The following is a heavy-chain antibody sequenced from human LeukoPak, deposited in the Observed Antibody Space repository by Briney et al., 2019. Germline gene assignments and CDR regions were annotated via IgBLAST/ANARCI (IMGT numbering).Heavy chain of an antibody. CDR3: ARDKAYYDSSGYYGRFDP. J-gene: IGHJ5*02. D-gene: IGHD3-22*01. Sequence: SGTLSLTCAVSGGSISSSNWWSWVRQPPGKGLEWIGEIYHSGSTNYNPSLKSRVTISVDTPKNQFSLKLSSVTAADTAVYYCARDKAYYDSSGYYGRFDPWGQGTLVTVSS. CDR2: IYHSGST. V-gene: IGHV4-4*02. CDR1: GGSISSSNW.